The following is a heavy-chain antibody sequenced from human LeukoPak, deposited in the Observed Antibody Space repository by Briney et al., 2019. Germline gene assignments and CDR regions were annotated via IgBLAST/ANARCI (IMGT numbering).Heavy chain of an antibody. J-gene: IGHJ4*02. CDR2: ISYDGSNK. D-gene: IGHD1-26*01. CDR1: GFTFSSYA. V-gene: IGHV3-30-3*01. Sequence: AGRSLTLSCAASGFTFSSYAMHWVRQAPGKGLEWVAVISYDGSNKYYADSVKGRFTISRDNSKNTLYLQMNSLRAEDTAVYYCAREAEWELLHDYWGQGTLVTVSS. CDR3: AREAEWELLHDY.